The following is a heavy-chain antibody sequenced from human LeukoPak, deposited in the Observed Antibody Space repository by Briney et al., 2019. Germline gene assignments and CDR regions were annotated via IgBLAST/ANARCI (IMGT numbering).Heavy chain of an antibody. CDR3: ARVLYYYDSSGKSEYFQH. CDR1: GGSISSYY. D-gene: IGHD3-22*01. Sequence: SETLSLTCTVSGGSISSYYWSWIRQPPGKGLEWIGYIYYSGSTNYNPSLKSRVTISVDTSKNQFSLKLSSVTAADTAVYYCARVLYYYDSSGKSEYFQHWGQGTLVTVSS. J-gene: IGHJ1*01. CDR2: IYYSGST. V-gene: IGHV4-59*08.